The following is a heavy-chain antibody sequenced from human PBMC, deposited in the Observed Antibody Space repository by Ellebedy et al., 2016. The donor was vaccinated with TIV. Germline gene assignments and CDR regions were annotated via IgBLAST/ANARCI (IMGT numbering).Heavy chain of an antibody. Sequence: SLKISXAASGFTFADFAMHWVRQVPGKGLEWVAGIMWNSGTIEYADSVKGRFTISRDKAKNSLYLQMSGLKSGDTAFYYCVKDARPAPTGCFDSWGRGTLVTVSS. D-gene: IGHD1-1*01. CDR2: IMWNSGTI. CDR3: VKDARPAPTGCFDS. V-gene: IGHV3-9*01. J-gene: IGHJ4*02. CDR1: GFTFADFA.